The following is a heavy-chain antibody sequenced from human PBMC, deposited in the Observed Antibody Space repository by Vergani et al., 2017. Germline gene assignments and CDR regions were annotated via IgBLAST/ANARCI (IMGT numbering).Heavy chain of an antibody. D-gene: IGHD3-3*01. J-gene: IGHJ4*02. Sequence: EVQLVESGGGLVQPGGSLRLSCAASGFPLSNAWIHWVRQGPGKGLEWVSRVGFDGSDTVYADSVKGRFTISRDNAKNSLYLQMNSLRAEDTAVYYCARDKGYDFWSGYPDYWGQGTLVTVSS. CDR3: ARDKGYDFWSGYPDY. CDR1: GFPLSNAW. V-gene: IGHV3-74*01. CDR2: VGFDGSDT.